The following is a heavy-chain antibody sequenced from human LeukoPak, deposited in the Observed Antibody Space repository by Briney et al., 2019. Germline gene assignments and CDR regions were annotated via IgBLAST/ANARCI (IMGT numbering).Heavy chain of an antibody. V-gene: IGHV5-51*01. Sequence: GESLKISFKGSGYSFTSYWIGWVRQMPGKGLEWMGIIYPGDSDTRYSPSFQGQVTISADKSISTAYLQWSSLKASDTAMYYCARPGGVVVPAVKGAFDIWGQGTMVTVSS. CDR1: GYSFTSYW. J-gene: IGHJ3*02. CDR2: IYPGDSDT. D-gene: IGHD2-2*01. CDR3: ARPGGVVVPAVKGAFDI.